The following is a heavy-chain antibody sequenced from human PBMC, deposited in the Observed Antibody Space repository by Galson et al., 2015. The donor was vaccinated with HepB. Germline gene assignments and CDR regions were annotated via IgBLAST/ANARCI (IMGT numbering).Heavy chain of an antibody. CDR2: ISWDAVST. CDR1: GFTSDDHT. D-gene: IGHD6-19*01. Sequence: SLRLSCAASGFTSDDHTMQWVRQVPGKGLEWVSLISWDAVSTYYADSVKGRFTISRDNNKNSLYLQMNSLRTEDTAFYYCTKGSQSSGWYASDYWGQGTLVIVPS. V-gene: IGHV3-43*01. CDR3: TKGSQSSGWYASDY. J-gene: IGHJ4*02.